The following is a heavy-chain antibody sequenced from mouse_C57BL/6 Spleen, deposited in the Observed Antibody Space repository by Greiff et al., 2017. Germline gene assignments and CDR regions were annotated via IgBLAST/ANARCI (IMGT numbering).Heavy chain of an antibody. D-gene: IGHD2-4*01. V-gene: IGHV1-55*01. CDR3: ARFDYDGAY. CDR1: GYTFTSYW. J-gene: IGHJ3*01. CDR2: IYPGSGST. Sequence: QVQLKQPGAELVKPGASVKMSCKASGYTFTSYWITWVKQRPGQGLEWIGDIYPGSGSTKYNEKFKGKATLTVATSSSTAYMQLSSLTSEDSAVYYCARFDYDGAYWGQGTLVTVSA.